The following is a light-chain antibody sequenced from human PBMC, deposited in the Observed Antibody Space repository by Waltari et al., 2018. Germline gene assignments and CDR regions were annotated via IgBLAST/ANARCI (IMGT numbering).Light chain of an antibody. J-gene: IGLJ3*02. Sequence: QSVLTQPPSVSGAPGQRVTIPCPGSSPNVGAGYAVPWYPQHPGTAPNLLIYDNSNRPSGVPDRFSGSKSGTSASLAITGLQAEDEADYYCQSYDSSLSSWVFGGGTKLTVL. V-gene: IGLV1-40*01. CDR2: DNS. CDR1: SPNVGAGYA. CDR3: QSYDSSLSSWV.